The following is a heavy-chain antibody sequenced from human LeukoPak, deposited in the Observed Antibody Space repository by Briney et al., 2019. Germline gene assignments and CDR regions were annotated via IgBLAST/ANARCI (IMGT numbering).Heavy chain of an antibody. CDR1: GFTFRSHW. V-gene: IGHV3-7*01. Sequence: GGSLRLSWVGSGFTFRSHWVNWVRQSPGKGLEWVANIKPDGIDKYYVDSARGRFTVSRDNAKNSAFLQMNSLRAEDTAIYYCATISAQSFDIWGQGTLVSVSS. CDR3: ATISAQSFDI. D-gene: IGHD5-24*01. J-gene: IGHJ3*02. CDR2: IKPDGIDK.